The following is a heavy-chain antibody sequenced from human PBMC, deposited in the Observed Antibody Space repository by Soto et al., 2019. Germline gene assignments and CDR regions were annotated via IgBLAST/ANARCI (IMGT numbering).Heavy chain of an antibody. V-gene: IGHV1-3*01. Sequence: EASVKVSCTASGYTFTSYAMHWVRQAPGQRLEWMGWINAGNGNTKYSQKFQGRVTITRDTSASTAYMELSSLRPEDTAVYYCVRDEGVDYYDSSGYPAFDPWGQGTLVTVSS. CDR1: GYTFTSYA. J-gene: IGHJ5*02. CDR3: VRDEGVDYYDSSGYPAFDP. D-gene: IGHD3-22*01. CDR2: INAGNGNT.